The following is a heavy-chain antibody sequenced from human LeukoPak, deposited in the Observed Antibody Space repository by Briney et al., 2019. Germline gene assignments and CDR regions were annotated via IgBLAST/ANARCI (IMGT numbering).Heavy chain of an antibody. D-gene: IGHD1-14*01. CDR2: INPNSGNT. Sequence: ASVKVSCKASGYTFTGYYIHWVRQAPGQGLEWMGWINPNSGNTHYAHKFRGRVTMTRDTSITTAYMELSSLRSDDTALYYCARDPRGHDHDFDYWGQGTPVTVSS. CDR1: GYTFTGYY. V-gene: IGHV1-2*02. J-gene: IGHJ4*02. CDR3: ARDPRGHDHDFDY.